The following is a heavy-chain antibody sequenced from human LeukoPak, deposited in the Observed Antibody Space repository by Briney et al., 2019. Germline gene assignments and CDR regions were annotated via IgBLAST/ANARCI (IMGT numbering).Heavy chain of an antibody. CDR1: GFTFDDYA. D-gene: IGHD2-2*01. J-gene: IGHJ4*02. CDR3: AKVSSI. CDR2: ISWNSGSI. V-gene: IGHV3-9*01. Sequence: GGSLRLSCAASGFTFDDYAMHWVRQAPGKGLEWVSGISWNSGSIGYADSVKGRFTISRDNAKNSLYLQMNSLRAEDTAVYYCAKVSSIWGQGTLVTVSS.